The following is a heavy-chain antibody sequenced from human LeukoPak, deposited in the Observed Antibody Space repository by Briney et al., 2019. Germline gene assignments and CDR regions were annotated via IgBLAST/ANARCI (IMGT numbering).Heavy chain of an antibody. J-gene: IGHJ5*02. CDR2: IYYSGST. Sequence: SETLSLTCTVSGGSISSSSYYWGWIRQPPGKGLEWIGSIYYSGSTYYNPSLKSRVTISVDTSKNQFSLKLSSVTAADTAVYYCARQIWVLGVIDPWGQGTLVTVSS. CDR3: ARQIWVLGVIDP. CDR1: GGSISSSSYY. V-gene: IGHV4-39*01. D-gene: IGHD2-8*01.